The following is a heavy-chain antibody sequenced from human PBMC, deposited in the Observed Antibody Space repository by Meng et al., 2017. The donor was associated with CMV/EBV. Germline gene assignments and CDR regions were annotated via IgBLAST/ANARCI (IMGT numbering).Heavy chain of an antibody. D-gene: IGHD3-22*01. CDR1: GVTFSSYA. V-gene: IGHV1-69*12. CDR2: IIPIFGTA. Sequence: QLVHPGADEKKPESQSKVSCKASGVTFSSYAISWVRQAPGQGLEWMGGIIPIFGTANYAQKFQGRVTITADESTSTAYMELSSLRSEDTAVYYCARIYDSSGYYNYYFDYWGQGTLVTVSS. J-gene: IGHJ4*02. CDR3: ARIYDSSGYYNYYFDY.